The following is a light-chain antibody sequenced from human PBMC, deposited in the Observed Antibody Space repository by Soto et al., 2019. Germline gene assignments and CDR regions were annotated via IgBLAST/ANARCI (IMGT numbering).Light chain of an antibody. Sequence: EIVLTQSPGTLSLSPGARATLSCRASQSVSRDLAWYQQKPGQAPRLLIYDASNRATGIPARFSGSGSGTDFTLTVSSLQPEDFSVYYCQQRSDWPLITFGQGTRLEIK. CDR1: QSVSRD. J-gene: IGKJ5*01. CDR2: DAS. CDR3: QQRSDWPLIT. V-gene: IGKV3-11*01.